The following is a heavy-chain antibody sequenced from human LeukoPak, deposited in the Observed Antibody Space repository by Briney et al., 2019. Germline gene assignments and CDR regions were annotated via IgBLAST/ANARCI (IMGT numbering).Heavy chain of an antibody. CDR3: AKTRPLDSSSWSHGDY. V-gene: IGHV3-23*01. CDR1: GFTFSPYA. J-gene: IGHJ4*02. Sequence: GGSLRLSCAASGFTFSPYAMSWVRQAPGKGLEWVSAISGSGDSTYYGDSVKGRFTISRDNSKNTLYLQMNSLRAEDTAVYYCAKTRPLDSSSWSHGDYWGQGTLVTVSS. CDR2: ISGSGDST. D-gene: IGHD6-13*01.